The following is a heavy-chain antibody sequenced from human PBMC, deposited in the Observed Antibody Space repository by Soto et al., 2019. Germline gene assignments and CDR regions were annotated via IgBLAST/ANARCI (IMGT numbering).Heavy chain of an antibody. Sequence: ASLKVSCKASGYTFTSSAIHWVRQAPGQRLEWMGWINAGNGHTQYSQRFQGRVTITRDTSANIAYMEVSSLRSEDTALYYCAREQSGEIMTMTDAFDIWGQGTRVTVS. CDR3: AREQSGEIMTMTDAFDI. V-gene: IGHV1-3*01. J-gene: IGHJ3*02. CDR1: GYTFTSSA. D-gene: IGHD3-16*01. CDR2: INAGNGHT.